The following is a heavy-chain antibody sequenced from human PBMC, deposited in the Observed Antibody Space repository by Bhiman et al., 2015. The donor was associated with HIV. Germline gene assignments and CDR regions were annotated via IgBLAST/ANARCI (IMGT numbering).Heavy chain of an antibody. CDR3: ARALPILGEHAFDL. CDR1: GFTFSRYD. V-gene: IGHV3-13*01. Sequence: EVQLVESGGGLVQPGGSLRLSCAASGFTFSRYDMHWVRQVTGKSLEWVSAIGAAGDTYYPGTVKGRFTISRENAKNSLYLQMNSLSAGDTAVYYCARALPILGEHAFDLWGRGTLVTVSS. J-gene: IGHJ2*01. D-gene: IGHD3-16*01. CDR2: IGAAGDT.